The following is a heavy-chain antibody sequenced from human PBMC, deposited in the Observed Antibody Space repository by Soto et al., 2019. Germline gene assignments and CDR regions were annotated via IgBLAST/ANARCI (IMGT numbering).Heavy chain of an antibody. Sequence: GGSLRLSCAASGFTFSSYAMSWVRQAPGKGLEWVSAISGSGGSTYYADSVKGRFTISRDNSKNTLYLQMNSLRAEDTAVYYCAKWVVVVPAAIRPHFDYWGQGTLVTVSS. CDR3: AKWVVVVPAAIRPHFDY. CDR2: ISGSGGST. CDR1: GFTFSSYA. D-gene: IGHD2-2*02. V-gene: IGHV3-23*01. J-gene: IGHJ4*02.